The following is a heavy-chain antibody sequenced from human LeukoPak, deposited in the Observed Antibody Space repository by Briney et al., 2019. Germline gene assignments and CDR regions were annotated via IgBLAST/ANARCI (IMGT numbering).Heavy chain of an antibody. CDR1: GFTFDDYG. CDR2: INWNGGST. D-gene: IGHD3-22*01. V-gene: IGHV3-20*04. CDR3: ARAPPYYYDSSGYYSTFDY. J-gene: IGHJ4*02. Sequence: GSLRLSCAASGFTFDDYGMSWVRQAPGKGLEWVSGINWNGGSTGYADSVKGRFTISRDNAKNSLYLQMNSLRPEDTALYYCARAPPYYYDSSGYYSTFDYWGQGTLVTVSS.